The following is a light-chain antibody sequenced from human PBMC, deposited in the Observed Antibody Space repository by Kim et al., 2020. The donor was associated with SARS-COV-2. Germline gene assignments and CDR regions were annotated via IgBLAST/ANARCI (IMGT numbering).Light chain of an antibody. Sequence: AIQMTQSPSSLSASVGASVAITCRASQVIRNDLSWYQQKPGKAPKLLIYAASTLQGGVPSRFRGSGSATDFTLTISSLQPEDFATYYCLQDSNNPRTFGQETKVDIK. CDR1: QVIRND. V-gene: IGKV1-6*01. CDR2: AAS. CDR3: LQDSNNPRT. J-gene: IGKJ1*01.